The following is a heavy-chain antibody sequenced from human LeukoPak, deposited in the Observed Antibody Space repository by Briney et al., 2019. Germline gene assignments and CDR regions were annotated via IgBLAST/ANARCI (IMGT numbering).Heavy chain of an antibody. CDR3: AGGSYSRASDY. Sequence: ASVKVSCKASGYTFTSYDINWVRQATGQGLEWMGWINPNSGGTNYAQKFQGRVTMTRDTSISTAYMELSRLRSDDTAVYYCAGGSYSRASDYWGQGTLVTVSS. D-gene: IGHD4-11*01. CDR1: GYTFTSYD. CDR2: INPNSGGT. V-gene: IGHV1-2*02. J-gene: IGHJ4*02.